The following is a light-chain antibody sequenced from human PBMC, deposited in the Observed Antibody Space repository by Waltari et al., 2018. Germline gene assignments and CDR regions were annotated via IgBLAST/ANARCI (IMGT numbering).Light chain of an antibody. Sequence: EIVMTQSPGTVSVSPGEGATLSCTASQSVSSKVALYQQRPGQAPRLLIFGASTRATGIPARFSGSESGTEFTLTISSLQSEDSGVYFCQQYTTRPLTFGGGTKVE. CDR3: QQYTTRPLT. J-gene: IGKJ4*01. CDR2: GAS. V-gene: IGKV3-15*01. CDR1: QSVSSK.